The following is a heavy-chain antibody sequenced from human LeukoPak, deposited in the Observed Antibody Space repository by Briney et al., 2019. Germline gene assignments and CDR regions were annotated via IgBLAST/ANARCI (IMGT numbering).Heavy chain of an antibody. CDR3: AKIDTLGLYYFDY. D-gene: IGHD2-2*02. CDR1: GYTFTDYY. CDR2: INPNSGDT. J-gene: IGHJ4*02. Sequence: ASVKLSCKASGYTFTDYYIHWVRQAPGQGLEWMGWINPNSGDTNFAQKFQGRVTMTRDTSITTAYMELIGLTSDDTAVYYCAKIDTLGLYYFDYWGQGTLVTVSS. V-gene: IGHV1-2*02.